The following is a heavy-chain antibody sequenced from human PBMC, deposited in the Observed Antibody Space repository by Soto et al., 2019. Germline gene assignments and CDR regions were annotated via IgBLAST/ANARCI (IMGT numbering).Heavy chain of an antibody. CDR1: GFTFSRFW. CDR3: TCHSPRGDYNKYARHY. J-gene: IGHJ4*02. CDR2: IKADGSEK. Sequence: EVQLVESGGGLVKPGGSLRLSCAASGFTFSRFWMSWVRQAPGKGLEWVANIKADGSEKYYVDSVKGRFTISRDNAKNSLFLQMNSLGAEDTAVYFCTCHSPRGDYNKYARHYLGQGTQVTVSS. V-gene: IGHV3-7*01. D-gene: IGHD4-4*01.